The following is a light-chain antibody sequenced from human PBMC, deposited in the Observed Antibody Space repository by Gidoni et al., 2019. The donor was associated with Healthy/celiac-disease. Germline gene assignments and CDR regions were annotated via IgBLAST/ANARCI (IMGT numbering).Light chain of an antibody. CDR1: SSDVGCYNY. Sequence: QSALTQPASVAGSPGQSITISCTGTSSDVGCYNYVSWYQQHPGNAPKLMIYEVRNRPSGVSNRFSGSKSGNTASLTISGLQDEDEADYYCSSYTCSSTVVFGGGTKLTVL. J-gene: IGLJ2*01. V-gene: IGLV2-14*01. CDR2: EVR. CDR3: SSYTCSSTVV.